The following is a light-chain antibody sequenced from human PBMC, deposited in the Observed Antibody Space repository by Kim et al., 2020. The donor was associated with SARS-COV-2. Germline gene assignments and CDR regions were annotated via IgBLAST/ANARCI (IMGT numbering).Light chain of an antibody. V-gene: IGLV7-43*01. Sequence: QAVVTQEPSLTVSPGGTVTLTCASNTGAVTSGHYPNWFQQKRGQPPRPLTYSANKRYSWTPARFSGFLLGGTAALTLSGVQPEDEADYYCLLYYGDAWVFGGGTQLTVL. CDR2: SAN. CDR3: LLYYGDAWV. J-gene: IGLJ3*02. CDR1: TGAVTSGHY.